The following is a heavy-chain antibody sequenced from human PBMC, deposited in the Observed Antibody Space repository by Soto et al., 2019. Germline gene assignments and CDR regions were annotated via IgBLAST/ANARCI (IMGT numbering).Heavy chain of an antibody. D-gene: IGHD1-26*01. V-gene: IGHV3-23*01. CDR2: ISNSADRI. CDR1: GFSFSSNS. Sequence: EVQLLESGGGLVQPGGSLRLSCKASGFSFSSNSMGWLRQAPGKGLDWVSSISNSADRIYYADSVRGRFTFSRDNSKNMIYLPMNSRGVEGTGGYYCGVLGLGKFGYWGQGALVIVSS. CDR3: GVLGLGKFGY. J-gene: IGHJ4*02.